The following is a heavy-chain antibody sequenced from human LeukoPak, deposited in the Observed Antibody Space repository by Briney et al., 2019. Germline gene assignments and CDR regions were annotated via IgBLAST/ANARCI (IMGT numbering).Heavy chain of an antibody. D-gene: IGHD1-14*01. V-gene: IGHV4-38-2*02. CDR1: AYSIRSGYY. J-gene: IGHJ5*02. CDR2: IHHSGSV. CDR3: ARDVWSRPELNLFDL. Sequence: SETLSLTCSVSAYSIRSGYYWGWIRQPPGKGLEWIGSIHHSGSVYYSPSLKSRVTISIATSKNQFSLRLSSVTAADTAGDYVARDVWSRPELNLFDLGGQGTRVTV.